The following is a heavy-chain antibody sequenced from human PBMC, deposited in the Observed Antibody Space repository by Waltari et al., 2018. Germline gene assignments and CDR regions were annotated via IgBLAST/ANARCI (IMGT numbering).Heavy chain of an antibody. J-gene: IGHJ2*01. CDR3: ARHPAMTIMLWYFDL. CDR1: GGSISSSRYY. D-gene: IGHD2-8*01. CDR2: IYYSGST. Sequence: QLQLQESGTGLVKPSETLSLTCTVSGGSISSSRYYWGWIRQPPGKGLEWIGSIYYSGSTYYNPSRKSRVTISVDTSKNQFSLKLSSVTAADTAVYYCARHPAMTIMLWYFDLWGRGTLVTVSS. V-gene: IGHV4-39*01.